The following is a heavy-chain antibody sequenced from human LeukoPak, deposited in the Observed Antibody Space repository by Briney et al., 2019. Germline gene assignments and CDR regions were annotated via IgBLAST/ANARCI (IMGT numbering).Heavy chain of an antibody. CDR3: ARGGSYRSFDY. Sequence: SETLSLTCTGSGGSISSYYWSWIRQPPGKGLERIGYIYYSGSTNYNPSLKSRVTISVDTSKNQFSLKLSSVTAADTAVYYCARGGSYRSFDYWGQGTLVTVSS. V-gene: IGHV4-59*01. J-gene: IGHJ4*02. D-gene: IGHD3-16*02. CDR2: IYYSGST. CDR1: GGSISSYY.